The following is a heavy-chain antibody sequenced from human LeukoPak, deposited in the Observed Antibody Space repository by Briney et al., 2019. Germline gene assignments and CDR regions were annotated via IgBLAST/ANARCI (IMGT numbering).Heavy chain of an antibody. CDR1: GFTFSNAW. D-gene: IGHD2-21*02. Sequence: GGSLRLSCAASGFTFSNAWMNWVRQAPGKGLEWVGRIKSRPAGETTTYAAPVKGRFTISRDDSRNTLYLQMNSLKTEDTAVYYCTTCGGDCYFNYWGQGTLVTVSS. V-gene: IGHV3-15*01. CDR2: IKSRPAGETT. CDR3: TTCGGDCYFNY. J-gene: IGHJ4*02.